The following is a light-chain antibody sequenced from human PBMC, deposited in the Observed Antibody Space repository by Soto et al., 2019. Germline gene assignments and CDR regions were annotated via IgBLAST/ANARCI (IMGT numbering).Light chain of an antibody. CDR2: QDS. Sequence: SYELTQPPSVSVSPGQTASITCSGDKLGDKYACWYQQKPGQSPVLVIYQDSKRPSGIPERFSGSNSGNTATLTISGTPAMDEADYYCQAWDSSHVVFGGGTKLTVL. CDR1: KLGDKY. CDR3: QAWDSSHVV. J-gene: IGLJ2*01. V-gene: IGLV3-1*01.